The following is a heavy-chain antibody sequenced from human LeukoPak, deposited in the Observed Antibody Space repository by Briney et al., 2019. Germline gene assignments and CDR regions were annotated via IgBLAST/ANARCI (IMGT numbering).Heavy chain of an antibody. CDR3: ARRNSMWNTFDI. Sequence: KPSETLSLTCTVSGGSISSSSYYWGWIRQPPGKGLEWVGSNYYSGSTYYNPSLKSRITISVDTSKNQFSLKLSSVTATDTAVYYCARRNSMWNTFDIWGQGTMVTVSS. CDR1: GGSISSSSYY. D-gene: IGHD1-1*01. CDR2: NYYSGST. V-gene: IGHV4-39*01. J-gene: IGHJ3*02.